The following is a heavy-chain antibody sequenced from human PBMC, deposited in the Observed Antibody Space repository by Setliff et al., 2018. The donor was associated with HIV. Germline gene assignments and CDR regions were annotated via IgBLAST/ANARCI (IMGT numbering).Heavy chain of an antibody. J-gene: IGHJ4*02. V-gene: IGHV4-38-2*01. D-gene: IGHD1-26*01. CDR1: GYSISSGYY. CDR3: ARLRSELGVFDY. CDR2: VYHSGST. Sequence: SETLSLTCVVSGYSISSGYYWGWIRQPPGKGLEWIGYVYHSGSTNYNPSLKSRVTISVDTSKNQFSMKLRSVTAADTAVYYCARLRSELGVFDYWVQGTLVTVSS.